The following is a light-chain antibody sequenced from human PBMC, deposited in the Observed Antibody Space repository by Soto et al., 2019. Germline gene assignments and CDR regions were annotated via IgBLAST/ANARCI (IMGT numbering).Light chain of an antibody. CDR1: QSLFFRSKNKDY. Sequence: DIVMTQSPDSLAVSLGERATINCKSSQSLFFRSKNKDYLAWYQHKPGQPPKLLFYWSTTRESGVPDRFSGSGPGTDFTLTISSLQAEDVAVYYCHQYYSIPYSFGQGTKLEIK. CDR2: WST. J-gene: IGKJ2*03. CDR3: HQYYSIPYS. V-gene: IGKV4-1*01.